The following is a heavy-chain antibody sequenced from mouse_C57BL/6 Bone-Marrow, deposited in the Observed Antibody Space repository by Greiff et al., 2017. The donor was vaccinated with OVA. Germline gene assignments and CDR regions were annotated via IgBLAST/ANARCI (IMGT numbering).Heavy chain of an antibody. J-gene: IGHJ2*01. V-gene: IGHV1-64*01. CDR3: ARPPLLRDYFDY. CDR1: GYTFTSYW. Sequence: QVQLQQPGAELVKPGASVKLSCKASGYTFTSYWMHWVKQRPGQGLEWIGMIHPNSGSTNYNEKFKSKATLTVDKSSSTAYMQLSSLTSEDSAVYYCARPPLLRDYFDYWGQGTTLTVSS. D-gene: IGHD1-2*01. CDR2: IHPNSGST.